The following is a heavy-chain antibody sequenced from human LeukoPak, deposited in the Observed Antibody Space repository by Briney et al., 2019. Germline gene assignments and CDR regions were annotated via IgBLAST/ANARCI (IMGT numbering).Heavy chain of an antibody. Sequence: PSQTLSLTCTVSGGSISSGSYYWGWIRQPPGQGLEWFGSIYYSGSTYYNPSLKSRVTISVDTSKNQFSLKLSSVTAADTAVYYCARVYSSSWDAYYYFDYWGQGTLVTVSS. CDR3: ARVYSSSWDAYYYFDY. V-gene: IGHV4-39*07. J-gene: IGHJ4*02. CDR2: IYYSGST. D-gene: IGHD6-13*01. CDR1: GGSISSGSYY.